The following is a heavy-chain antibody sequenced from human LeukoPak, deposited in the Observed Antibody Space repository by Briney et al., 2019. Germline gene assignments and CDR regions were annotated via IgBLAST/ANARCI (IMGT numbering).Heavy chain of an antibody. Sequence: PGGSLRLSCAASGFTFSSYWMSWVRQAPGKGLEWVANIKQDGSEKYYVDSVKGRFTISRDNAKNSLYLQMNSLRAEDTAVYYCARAYGGNPYYYYYYMDVWGKGTTVTVSS. V-gene: IGHV3-7*01. CDR2: IKQDGSEK. D-gene: IGHD4-23*01. CDR1: GFTFSSYW. J-gene: IGHJ6*03. CDR3: ARAYGGNPYYYYYYMDV.